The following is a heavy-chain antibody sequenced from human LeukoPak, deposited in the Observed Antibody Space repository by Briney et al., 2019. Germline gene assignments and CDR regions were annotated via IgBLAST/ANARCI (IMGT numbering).Heavy chain of an antibody. J-gene: IGHJ4*02. D-gene: IGHD2-8*02. CDR1: GGSISSGGYY. Sequence: SETLSLTCTVSGGSISSGGYYWSWIRQHPGKGLEWIGYIYYSGNTDYNPSLKSRVTISVDTSKNQFSLKLSSVTAEDTAMCYCAQDYTGDPPYFHYWGQGTLITVSS. V-gene: IGHV4-31*03. CDR2: IYYSGNT. CDR3: AQDYTGDPPYFHY.